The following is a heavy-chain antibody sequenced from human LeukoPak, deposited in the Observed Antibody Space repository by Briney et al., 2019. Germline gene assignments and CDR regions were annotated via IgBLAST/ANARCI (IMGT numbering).Heavy chain of an antibody. V-gene: IGHV2-5*02. CDR3: AHLRGYYDILTGYLNWFDP. CDR1: GFSLSTSGVG. CDR2: IYWDDDK. Sequence: ESGPTLVKPTQTLTLTCTFSGFSLSTSGVGVGWIRQPPGKALEWLALIYWDDDKRYSPSLKSRLTITKDTSKNQVVLTMTNMDPVDTATYYCAHLRGYYDILTGYLNWFDPWGQGTLVTASS. D-gene: IGHD3-9*01. J-gene: IGHJ5*02.